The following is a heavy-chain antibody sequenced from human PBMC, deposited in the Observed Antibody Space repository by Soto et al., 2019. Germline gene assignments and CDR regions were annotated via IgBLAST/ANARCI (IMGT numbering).Heavy chain of an antibody. CDR2: IYHSGST. CDR3: ARGASTERYFSPSGGTWFDP. J-gene: IGHJ5*02. D-gene: IGHD3-9*01. Sequence: TLSLTCAVSGGSISSGGYSWSWIRQPPGKGLEWIGYIYHSGSTYYNPSLKGRVTISVDTSKKQFTLQLTSATAADTAVYYCARGASTERYFSPSGGTWFDPWGQGTLVTVSS. V-gene: IGHV4-30-2*01. CDR1: GGSISSGGYS.